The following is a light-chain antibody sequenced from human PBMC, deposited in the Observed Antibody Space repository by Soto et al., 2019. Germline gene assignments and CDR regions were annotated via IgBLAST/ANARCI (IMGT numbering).Light chain of an antibody. V-gene: IGKV1-39*01. CDR3: QQSSTTPWT. Sequence: DIQMTQSPSSLSASLGDRVTITCRPSESIRNELNWFQQRPRKAPRLLIYDTFTLQSGVPSRFSGSVSGTEFSLTISSLQAGDSAIYYCQQSSTTPWTFGQGTKVEI. CDR1: ESIRNE. CDR2: DTF. J-gene: IGKJ1*01.